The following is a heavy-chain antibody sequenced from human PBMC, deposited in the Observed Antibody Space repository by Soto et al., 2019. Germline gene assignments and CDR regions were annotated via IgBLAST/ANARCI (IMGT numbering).Heavy chain of an antibody. J-gene: IGHJ4*02. Sequence: QVQLVESGGGVVQPGRSLRLSCAASGFTFSSYGMHWVRQAPGKGLEWVAVIWYDGSNKYYADSVKGRFTISRDNSKNTLYLQMNSLRAEDTAVDYCARDRGGSYTPWDYWGQGTLVTVSS. CDR1: GFTFSSYG. CDR2: IWYDGSNK. CDR3: ARDRGGSYTPWDY. V-gene: IGHV3-33*01. D-gene: IGHD1-26*01.